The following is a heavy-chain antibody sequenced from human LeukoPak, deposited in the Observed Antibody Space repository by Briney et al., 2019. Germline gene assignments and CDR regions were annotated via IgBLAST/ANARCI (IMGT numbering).Heavy chain of an antibody. CDR1: GYSISNGYY. CDR3: ARDGEMATIENYFEY. J-gene: IGHJ4*02. D-gene: IGHD5-24*01. CDR2: IYYSGST. Sequence: SETLSLTCTVSGYSISNGYYWGWIRQPPGKGLEWIGSIYYSGSTHYNPSLQSRVTISVDTSKNQFSLKLSSVTAADTAVYYCARDGEMATIENYFEYWGQGTLVTVSS. V-gene: IGHV4-38-2*02.